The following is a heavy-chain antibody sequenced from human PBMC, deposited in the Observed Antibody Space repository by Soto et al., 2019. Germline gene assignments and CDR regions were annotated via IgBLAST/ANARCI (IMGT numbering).Heavy chain of an antibody. CDR2: ISYDGSNK. D-gene: IGHD5-12*01. Sequence: QVQLVESGGGVVQPGRSLRLSCAASGFTFSSYGMHWVRQAPGKGLEWVAVISYDGSNKYYADSVKGRFTISRDNSKNTLYRQMDSLRAEDTAGYSCAKGFLRGYDSPLDYWGQGTRVTVSS. V-gene: IGHV3-30*18. CDR1: GFTFSSYG. CDR3: AKGFLRGYDSPLDY. J-gene: IGHJ4*02.